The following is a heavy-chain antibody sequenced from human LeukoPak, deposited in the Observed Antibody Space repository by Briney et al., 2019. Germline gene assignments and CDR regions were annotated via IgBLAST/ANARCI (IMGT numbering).Heavy chain of an antibody. Sequence: ASVTVSCKASGYMFAGYYVHWVRQAPGQGLEWMGWINPNSGDTNYAQKFQGRVTMTRDRSISTAYMDLNSLRSDDTAVFYCARVGGSSGWEGQFDYWGQGTLVTVSS. D-gene: IGHD6-19*01. CDR2: INPNSGDT. V-gene: IGHV1-2*02. J-gene: IGHJ4*02. CDR3: ARVGGSSGWEGQFDY. CDR1: GYMFAGYY.